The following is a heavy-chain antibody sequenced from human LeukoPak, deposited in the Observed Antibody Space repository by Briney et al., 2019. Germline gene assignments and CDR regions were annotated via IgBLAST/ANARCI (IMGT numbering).Heavy chain of an antibody. CDR1: GGSISSYY. CDR2: IYTSGST. Sequence: KPSETLSLTCTVSGGSISSYYWSWIRQPAGKGLEWIGRIYTSGSTNYNPSLKSRVTMSVDMSKNQFSLKLSSVTAADTAVYYCARDCKETPYSSSRVAYYYYYMDVWGKGTTVTVSS. CDR3: ARDCKETPYSSSRVAYYYYYMDV. V-gene: IGHV4-4*07. J-gene: IGHJ6*03. D-gene: IGHD6-6*01.